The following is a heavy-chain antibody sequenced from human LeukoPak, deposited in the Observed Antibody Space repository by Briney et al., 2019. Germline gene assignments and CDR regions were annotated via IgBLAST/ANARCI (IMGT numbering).Heavy chain of an antibody. D-gene: IGHD6-13*01. CDR1: GFTFSNAW. V-gene: IGHV3-15*01. J-gene: IGHJ4*02. CDR3: TTLSGAARPPASLADY. Sequence: GGSLGLSCAASGFTFSNAWMSWVRQAPGKGLEWVGRIKSKTDGGTTDYAAPVKGRFTISRDDSKNTLYLQMNSLKTEDTAVYYCTTLSGAARPPASLADYWGQGTLVTVSS. CDR2: IKSKTDGGTT.